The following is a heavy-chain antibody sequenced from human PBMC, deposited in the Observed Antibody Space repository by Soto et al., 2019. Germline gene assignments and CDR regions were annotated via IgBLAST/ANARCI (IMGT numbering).Heavy chain of an antibody. CDR2: VYYTGGS. CDR3: ARHRGAARPDAFDI. Sequence: QLQLQESGPGLVKPSETLSLTCAVSGDSVSTGFYYWAWIRQPPGKGLEWIGTVYYTGGSYYNPSLKSRLYLHVDTSKNQFSLRLKSLLGADAAVYYCARHRGAARPDAFDIWGLGTMVPVSS. V-gene: IGHV4-39*01. CDR1: GDSVSTGFYY. D-gene: IGHD6-6*01. J-gene: IGHJ3*02.